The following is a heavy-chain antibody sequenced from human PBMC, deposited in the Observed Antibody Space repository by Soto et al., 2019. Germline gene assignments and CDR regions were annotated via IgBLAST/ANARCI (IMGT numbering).Heavy chain of an antibody. CDR3: ARRFSGTGRYFDY. V-gene: IGHV4-34*02. Sequence: QVQLQQWGAGLLKPSETLSHSCAVYGASFSGYYWNWIRQPPGKGLEWIGEINQSGSTNYSPSLKTRVTISVDTSKKQFSLRVSSVTAADTAVYYCARRFSGTGRYFDYWGQGTLVTVSS. J-gene: IGHJ4*02. CDR1: GASFSGYY. CDR2: INQSGST. D-gene: IGHD1-1*01.